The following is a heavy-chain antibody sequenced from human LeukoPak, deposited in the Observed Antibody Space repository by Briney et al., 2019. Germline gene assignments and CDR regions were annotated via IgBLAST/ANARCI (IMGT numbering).Heavy chain of an antibody. D-gene: IGHD6-6*01. V-gene: IGHV1-69*05. CDR2: IIPIFSTT. CDR1: GGTFRRYA. J-gene: IGHJ6*03. Sequence: SVKVSCKASGGTFRRYAISWVRQAPGQGLEWMGGIIPIFSTTNYAQKFQGRVTITTDESTSTAYMELSSLRSEDTAVYYCASRGLSSSSDYYYYYMDVWGKGTTVTVSS. CDR3: ASRGLSSSSDYYYYYMDV.